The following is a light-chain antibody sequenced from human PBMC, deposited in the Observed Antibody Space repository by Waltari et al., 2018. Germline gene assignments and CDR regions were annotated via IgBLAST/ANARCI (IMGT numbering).Light chain of an antibody. CDR2: ASS. CDR1: QSVSSTY. CDR3: QQYDGSPHT. V-gene: IGKV3-20*01. Sequence: EIVLTQSPGTLSMSPGEGATLSCRASQSVSSTYIAWYQQRPGQDPRLLIYASSSRATGIPDRFSGSGSATDFTLTISRLEPEDFAVYYCQQYDGSPHTFGQGTKVEMK. J-gene: IGKJ1*01.